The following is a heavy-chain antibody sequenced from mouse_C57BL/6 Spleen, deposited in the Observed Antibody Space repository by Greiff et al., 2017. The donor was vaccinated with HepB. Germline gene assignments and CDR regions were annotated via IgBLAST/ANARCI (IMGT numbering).Heavy chain of an antibody. D-gene: IGHD1-1*01. CDR1: GYTFTSYW. J-gene: IGHJ2*01. V-gene: IGHV1-72*01. CDR2: IDPNSGGT. CDR3: AREVTTVVAKGSYFDY. Sequence: VQLQQPGAELVKPGASVKLSCKASGYTFTSYWMHWVKQRPGRGLEWIGRIDPNSGGTKYNEKFKSKATLTVDKPSSTAYMQLSSLTSEDSAVYYGAREVTTVVAKGSYFDYWGQGTTLTVSS.